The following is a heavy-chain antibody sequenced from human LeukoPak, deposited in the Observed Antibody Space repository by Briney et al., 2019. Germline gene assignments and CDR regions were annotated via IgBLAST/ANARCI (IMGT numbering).Heavy chain of an antibody. J-gene: IGHJ1*01. CDR1: GDPVSSYY. CDR3: ASSSPGTEYFHH. Sequence: SETLFLTCTVSGDPVSSYYWSWIRQPPGKGLEWIGYINYSGSTNYNPYLKSRVTISGDTSKNQFSLKLSSVTAADTAVYYCASSSPGTEYFHHWGQGTLVTVSS. CDR2: INYSGST. V-gene: IGHV4-59*08.